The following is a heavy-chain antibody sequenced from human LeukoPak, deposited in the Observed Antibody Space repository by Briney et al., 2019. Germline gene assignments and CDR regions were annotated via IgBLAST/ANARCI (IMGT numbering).Heavy chain of an antibody. Sequence: PSETLSLTCTVSGGSISSYYWSWIRQPPGKGLEWIGYIYYSGSTNYNPSLKSRVTLSVDTSKNQFSLKLSSVTAADTAVYYCARSPDDLRPFDYWGQGTLVTVSS. CDR2: IYYSGST. D-gene: IGHD2-21*02. CDR1: GGSISSYY. J-gene: IGHJ4*02. V-gene: IGHV4-59*01. CDR3: ARSPDDLRPFDY.